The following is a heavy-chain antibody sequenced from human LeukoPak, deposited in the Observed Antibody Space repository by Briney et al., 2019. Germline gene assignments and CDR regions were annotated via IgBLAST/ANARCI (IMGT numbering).Heavy chain of an antibody. CDR3: ARLNADYGYYGPHDAFDI. V-gene: IGHV4-4*02. CDR2: IFHSGRV. CDR1: GDSISTPHW. J-gene: IGHJ3*02. D-gene: IGHD4-17*01. Sequence: PSGTLSLTCDVSGDSISTPHWWSWVRQPPGKGLEWIGEIFHSGRVNYIPSLQSRVTISLDKSKNQISLEANSVTAADTAVYYCARLNADYGYYGPHDAFDIWGQGTLVAVSS.